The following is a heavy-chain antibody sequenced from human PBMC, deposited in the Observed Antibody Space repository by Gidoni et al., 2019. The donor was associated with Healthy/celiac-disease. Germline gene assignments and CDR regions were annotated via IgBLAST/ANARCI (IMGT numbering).Heavy chain of an antibody. CDR3: ARGGSGSYSYWYFDL. V-gene: IGHV4-39*01. J-gene: IGHJ2*01. Sequence: SIYYSGSTYYNPSLKSRVTISVDTSKNQFSLKLSSVTAADTAVYYCARGGSGSYSYWYFDLWGRGTLVTVSS. D-gene: IGHD1-26*01. CDR2: IYYSGST.